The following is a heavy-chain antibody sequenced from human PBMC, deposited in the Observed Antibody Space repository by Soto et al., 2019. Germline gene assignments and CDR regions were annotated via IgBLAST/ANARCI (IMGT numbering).Heavy chain of an antibody. J-gene: IGHJ4*02. CDR2: IIPIFGTA. CDR3: ARDRSCSSNSCYLSPSY. CDR1: GGTFSSYA. V-gene: IGHV1-69*13. D-gene: IGHD2-2*01. Sequence: GASVKVSCKASGGTFSSYAISWVRQAPGQGLEWMGGIIPIFGTANYAQKFQGRVTITADESTSTAYMELSSLRSEDTAVYYCARDRSCSSNSCYLSPSYWGQGTLVTVSS.